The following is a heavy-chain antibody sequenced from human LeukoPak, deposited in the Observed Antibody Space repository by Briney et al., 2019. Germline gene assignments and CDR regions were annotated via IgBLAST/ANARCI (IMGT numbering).Heavy chain of an antibody. CDR1: GGSISSSSYY. CDR3: ARQDDAKSGYDRYYYYYYGMDV. Sequence: SEPLSLTCTVSGGSISSSSYYWGWIRQPPGKGLEWIGSIYYSGSTYYHPSLKSRVTISVDTSKNQFSLKLSSVTAADTAVYYCARQDDAKSGYDRYYYYYYGMDVWGQGTTVTVSS. V-gene: IGHV4-39*01. J-gene: IGHJ6*02. CDR2: IYYSGST. D-gene: IGHD5-12*01.